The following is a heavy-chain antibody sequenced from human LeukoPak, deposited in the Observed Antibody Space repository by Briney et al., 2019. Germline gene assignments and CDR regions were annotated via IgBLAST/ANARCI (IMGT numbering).Heavy chain of an antibody. Sequence: ASVKVSCKASGYTFTGYYMHWVRQAPGQGLEWMGWINPNSGGTNYAQKFQGRVTMTRDTSISTAYMELSRLRSDDTAVYYCATGYCSSTSCYEGSRIMIFDYWGQGTLVTVSS. CDR3: ATGYCSSTSCYEGSRIMIFDY. V-gene: IGHV1-2*02. CDR2: INPNSGGT. J-gene: IGHJ4*02. CDR1: GYTFTGYY. D-gene: IGHD2-2*01.